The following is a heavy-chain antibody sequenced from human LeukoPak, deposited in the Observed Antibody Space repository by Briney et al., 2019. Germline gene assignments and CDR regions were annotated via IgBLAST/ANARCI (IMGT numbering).Heavy chain of an antibody. V-gene: IGHV3-64*01. CDR1: VVTSCSDA. J-gene: IGHJ6*03. CDR3: ARGRYCSSTSCYTGYYYYMDV. Sequence: VGSLRPSPAASVVTSCSDAMHSVRQAPGKGLEYVSAISGNGGSTYYANSLKGRFTISRDNSKNTLYLQMGSLRAEDMAVYYCARGRYCSSTSCYTGYYYYMDVWGKGPTVTVSS. CDR2: ISGNGGST. D-gene: IGHD2-2*02.